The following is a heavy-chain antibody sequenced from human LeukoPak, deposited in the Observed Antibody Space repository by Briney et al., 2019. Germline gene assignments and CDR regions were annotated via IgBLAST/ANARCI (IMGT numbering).Heavy chain of an antibody. CDR3: AELGITMIGGV. D-gene: IGHD3-10*02. V-gene: IGHV3-11*04. CDR2: ISSSGSTI. Sequence: GGSLRLSCAASGFTFSDYYMSWIRQAPGEGLEWVSYISSSGSTIYYADSVKGRFTISRDNAENSLYLQMNSLRVEDTAVYYCAELGITMIGGVWGKGTTVTISS. CDR1: GFTFSDYY. J-gene: IGHJ6*04.